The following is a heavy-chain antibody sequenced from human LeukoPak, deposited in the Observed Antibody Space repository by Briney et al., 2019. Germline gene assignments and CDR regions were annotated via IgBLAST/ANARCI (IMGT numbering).Heavy chain of an antibody. CDR1: GDSVSSGGYY. CDR3: ARDVVVTASPDAFDI. D-gene: IGHD2-21*02. CDR2: ISNSGTT. V-gene: IGHV4-31*03. J-gene: IGHJ3*02. Sequence: SETLSLTCTVSGDSVSSGGYYWTWIRQHPGKGLEWIGYISNSGTTSYNPSLESRVSISVDKSNNQFSLRLNSVTAADTAVYYCARDVVVTASPDAFDIWGQGTMVTVSS.